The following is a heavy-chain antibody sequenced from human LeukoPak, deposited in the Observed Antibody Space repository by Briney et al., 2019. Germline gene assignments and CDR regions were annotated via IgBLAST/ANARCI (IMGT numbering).Heavy chain of an antibody. D-gene: IGHD4-17*01. CDR3: ARGPNTVTTKDWFDP. J-gene: IGHJ5*02. Sequence: GGSLRLSCAASGFTFSAYWMHWVRQVPGKGLVWVAHINTYGTTTTYGDSVEGRFTISRDNAENALYLEMNSLRDDDTAVYYCARGPNTVTTKDWFDPWGQGTQVTVSS. CDR1: GFTFSAYW. CDR2: INTYGTTT. V-gene: IGHV3-74*03.